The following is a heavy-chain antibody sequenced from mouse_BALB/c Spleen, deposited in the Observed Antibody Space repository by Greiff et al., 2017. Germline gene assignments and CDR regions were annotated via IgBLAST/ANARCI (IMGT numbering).Heavy chain of an antibody. CDR2: IWGDGST. CDR3: ARDGNSYYYAMDY. D-gene: IGHD2-1*01. J-gene: IGHJ4*01. CDR1: GFSLTGFG. V-gene: IGHV2-6-7*01. Sequence: QVQLQQSGPGLVAPSQSLSITCTVSGFSLTGFGVNWVRQPPGKGLEWLGMIWGDGSTDYNSALKSRLSISKDNSKSQVFLKMNSLQTDDTARYYCARDGNSYYYAMDYWGQGTSVTVSS.